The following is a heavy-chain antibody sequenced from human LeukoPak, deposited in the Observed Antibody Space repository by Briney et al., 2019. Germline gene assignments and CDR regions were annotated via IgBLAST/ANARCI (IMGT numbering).Heavy chain of an antibody. Sequence: PSETLSLTCSVSGGSISSLHWSWIRQPPGKGLEWIGYIYYTGSTNYNPSLKSRVTMFVDMSKNQFSLRLSSVTAADTAVYYCARHRAYSSSSLFDYWGQGTLVTVSS. CDR1: GGSISSLH. J-gene: IGHJ4*02. V-gene: IGHV4-59*08. CDR2: IYYTGST. CDR3: ARHRAYSSSSLFDY. D-gene: IGHD6-6*01.